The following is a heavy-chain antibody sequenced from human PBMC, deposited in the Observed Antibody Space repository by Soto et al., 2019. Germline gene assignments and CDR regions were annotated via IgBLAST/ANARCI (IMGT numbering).Heavy chain of an antibody. CDR3: ARRRYCGYDCYHKHYYGMDV. V-gene: IGHV1-69*08. CDR2: IIPVLGTT. D-gene: IGHD2-21*02. Sequence: QVQLVQSGAEVKKPGSSVKVSCRASGDTFSRYTVNWLRQAPGLGLEWLGRIIPVLGTTDYAQTFKGRVTITSDKSTNIVYMELSSLRSEDRAVYYCARRRYCGYDCYHKHYYGMDVWGQGTTVTVAS. CDR1: GDTFSRYT. J-gene: IGHJ6*02.